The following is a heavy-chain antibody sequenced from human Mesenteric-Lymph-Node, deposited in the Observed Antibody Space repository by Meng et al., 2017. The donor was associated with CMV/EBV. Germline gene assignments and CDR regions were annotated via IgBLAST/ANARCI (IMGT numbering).Heavy chain of an antibody. D-gene: IGHD3-10*01. CDR1: GGANSSADYA. J-gene: IGHJ4*02. V-gene: IGHV4-30-2*01. CDR2: SYHSGRN. CDR3: AGDFGLGSYRVDF. Sequence: GGANSSADYAWSWIRQPPGKGREWIGYSYHSGRNIYNPYLKSRVTMSTDRSKNQFSLKLNSVTAADTAVYYCAGDFGLGSYRVDFWGQGTLVTVSS.